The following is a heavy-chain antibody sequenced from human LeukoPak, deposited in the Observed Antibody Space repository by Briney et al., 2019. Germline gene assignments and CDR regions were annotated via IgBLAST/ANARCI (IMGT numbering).Heavy chain of an antibody. J-gene: IGHJ3*01. V-gene: IGHV3-23*01. Sequence: PGGSLRLSCAASGFTFRNFAVSWVRQAPGKGLEWVSAISGSGGSTYYADSVKGRFTISRDNFKNTLYLQMNSLRAEDTAVYYCAKSPAVDAAFDFWGQGTMVTVSS. CDR1: GFTFRNFA. D-gene: IGHD4-23*01. CDR2: ISGSGGST. CDR3: AKSPAVDAAFDF.